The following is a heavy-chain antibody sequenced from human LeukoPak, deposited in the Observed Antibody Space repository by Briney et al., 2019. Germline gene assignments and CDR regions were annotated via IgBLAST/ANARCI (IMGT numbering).Heavy chain of an antibody. CDR3: AREDGSSGYDDF. V-gene: IGHV4-38-2*02. CDR2: INHLGSA. CDR1: GYSITSTSF. J-gene: IGHJ4*02. D-gene: IGHD5-12*01. Sequence: GSLSLTCSVSGYSITSTSFWAWIRQTPGKGLEWIGSINHLGSAYYNPSLESRVTISVDTSKNHFSLNLKSVTAADTAVYYCAREDGSSGYDDFWGQGTLVTVSS.